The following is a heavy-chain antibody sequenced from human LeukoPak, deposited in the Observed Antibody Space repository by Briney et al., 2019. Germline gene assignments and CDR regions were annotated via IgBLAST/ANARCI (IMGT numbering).Heavy chain of an antibody. J-gene: IGHJ4*02. CDR2: IIPILGIA. V-gene: IGHV1-69*04. CDR1: GGTFSSYT. D-gene: IGHD3-22*01. CDR3: ARDRADYDSSGYDY. Sequence: GASVKVSCKASGGTFSSYTISWVRQAPGQGLEWMGRIIPILGIANCAQKFQGRVTITADKSTSTAYMELSSLRSEDTAVYYCARDRADYDSSGYDYWGQGTLVTVSS.